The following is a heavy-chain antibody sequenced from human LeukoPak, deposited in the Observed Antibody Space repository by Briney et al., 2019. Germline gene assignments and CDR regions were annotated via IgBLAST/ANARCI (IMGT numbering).Heavy chain of an antibody. J-gene: IGHJ4*02. CDR1: GYTFTSYG. V-gene: IGHV1-18*01. CDR2: ISSSNGKT. Sequence: ASVKVSCGASGYTFTSYGISWVRQAPGQGLEWMGWISSSNGKTDSAQKVQGRVTMTTDTSTNTAYMELRSLRPDDTAVYYCARRADSGDYGVVVRPVDHWGQGTLVTVSS. D-gene: IGHD4-17*01. CDR3: ARRADSGDYGVVVRPVDH.